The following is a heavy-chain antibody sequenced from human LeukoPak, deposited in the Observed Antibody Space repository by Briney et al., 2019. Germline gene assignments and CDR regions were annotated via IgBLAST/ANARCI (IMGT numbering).Heavy chain of an antibody. CDR3: ARDYKITFGGVIYY. Sequence: GASVKVSCKASGGTFSSYAISWVRQAPGQGLEWMGWISAYNGNTNYAQKLQGRVTMTTDTSTSTAYMELRSLRSDDTAVYYCARDYKITFGGVIYYWGQGTLVTVSS. D-gene: IGHD3-16*02. V-gene: IGHV1-18*01. CDR1: GGTFSSYA. J-gene: IGHJ4*02. CDR2: ISAYNGNT.